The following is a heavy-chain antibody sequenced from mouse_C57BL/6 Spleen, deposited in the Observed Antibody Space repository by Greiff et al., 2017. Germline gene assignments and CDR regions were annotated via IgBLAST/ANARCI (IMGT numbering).Heavy chain of an antibody. CDR2: IDPSDSET. CDR3: ALICYDYARDFDY. J-gene: IGHJ2*01. D-gene: IGHD2-4*01. Sequence: VQLQQPGAELVRPGSSVKLSCKASGYTFTSYWMHWVKQRPIQGLEWIGNIDPSDSETHYNQKFKDKAALTVDKSSSTAYMQLSSLTSEDSAVYYCALICYDYARDFDYWGQGTTLTVSS. V-gene: IGHV1-52*01. CDR1: GYTFTSYW.